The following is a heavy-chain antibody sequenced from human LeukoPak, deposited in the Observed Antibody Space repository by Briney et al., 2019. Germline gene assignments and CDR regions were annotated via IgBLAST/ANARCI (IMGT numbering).Heavy chain of an antibody. V-gene: IGHV3-21*01. CDR3: ARDTGYSDSSGYYGTNFDS. CDR1: GSAFSSYT. Sequence: PGGSLRLSCAASGSAFSSYTMVWVRQAPGKGLEWVSSITRSSTYIHYADSVKGRFTISRDNPKNSLYLQMKSLRAEDTAVYYCARDTGYSDSSGYYGTNFDSWGQGTLVTVSS. CDR2: ITRSSTYI. J-gene: IGHJ4*02. D-gene: IGHD3-22*01.